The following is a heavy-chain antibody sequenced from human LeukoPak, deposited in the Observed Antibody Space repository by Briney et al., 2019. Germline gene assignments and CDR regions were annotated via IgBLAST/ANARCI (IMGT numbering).Heavy chain of an antibody. J-gene: IGHJ4*02. CDR1: GGTFSSYA. Sequence: GASVKVSCKASGGTFSSYAISWVRQAPGQGLEWMGWMNPNSGNTGYAQKFQGRVTMTRNTSISTAYMELSSLRSEDTAVYYCARGLTAFFDYWGQGTLVTVSS. V-gene: IGHV1-8*02. CDR3: ARGLTAFFDY. D-gene: IGHD3-16*01. CDR2: MNPNSGNT.